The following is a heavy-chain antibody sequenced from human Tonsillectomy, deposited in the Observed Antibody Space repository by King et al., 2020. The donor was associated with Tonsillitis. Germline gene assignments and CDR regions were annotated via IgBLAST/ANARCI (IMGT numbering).Heavy chain of an antibody. CDR3: ARVRYCGYGSCYDIAH. Sequence: VQLVQSGSELKKPGASVKVSCKASGYAFTVYPMSWVRQAPGQGLEWMGWINTNTRNATYAQGFTGRFVFSLDTSVSTAFLQITSLKADDTAFYFCARVRYCGYGSCYDIAHWGQGTLVTVSS. J-gene: IGHJ4*02. V-gene: IGHV7-4-1*02. CDR2: INTNTRNA. CDR1: GYAFTVYP. D-gene: IGHD2-15*01.